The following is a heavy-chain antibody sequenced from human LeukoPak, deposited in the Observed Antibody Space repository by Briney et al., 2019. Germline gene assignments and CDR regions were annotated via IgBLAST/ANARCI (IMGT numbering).Heavy chain of an antibody. CDR1: GFTFNTYA. Sequence: GSLRLSCAASGFTFNTYAMNWVRQTPGKGLEWVSAIGTSGGRTFYADSVKGRFTISRDNSKNTLYLEMSSLRAEDTALYYCATGFLTGYLEGGNYWGQGTLVTVSS. CDR2: IGTSGGRT. J-gene: IGHJ4*02. V-gene: IGHV3-23*01. D-gene: IGHD3-9*01. CDR3: ATGFLTGYLEGGNY.